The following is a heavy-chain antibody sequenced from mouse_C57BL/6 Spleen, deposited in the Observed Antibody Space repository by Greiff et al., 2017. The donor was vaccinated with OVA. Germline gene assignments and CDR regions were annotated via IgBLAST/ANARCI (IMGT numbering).Heavy chain of an antibody. Sequence: VMLVESGAELARPGASVKLSCKASGYTFTSYGISWVKQRTGQGLEWIGEIYPRSGNTYYNEKFKGKATLTADKSSSTAYMELRSLTSEDSAVYFCARRGWFAYWGQGTLVTVSA. V-gene: IGHV1-81*01. CDR1: GYTFTSYG. J-gene: IGHJ3*01. CDR2: IYPRSGNT. CDR3: ARRGWFAY.